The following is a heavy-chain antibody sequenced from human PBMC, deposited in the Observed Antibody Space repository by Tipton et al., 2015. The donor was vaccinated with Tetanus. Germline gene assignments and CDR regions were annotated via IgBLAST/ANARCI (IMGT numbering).Heavy chain of an antibody. CDR1: GGPISYFY. V-gene: IGHV4-59*01. CDR3: ARSPYDVVTGFYYYGVDV. D-gene: IGHD3-9*01. CDR2: ISHSGST. J-gene: IGHJ6*02. Sequence: TLSPTCTVSGGPISYFYWGWIRQPPGKGQEWIGHISHSGSTQYNASLKGRVTLSIDTSKSQFSLNLSSVTAADTAVYYCARSPYDVVTGFYYYGVDVWGQGTTVTVSS.